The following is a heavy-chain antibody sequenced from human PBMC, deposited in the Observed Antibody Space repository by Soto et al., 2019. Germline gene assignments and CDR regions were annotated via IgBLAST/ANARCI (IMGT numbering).Heavy chain of an antibody. Sequence: QLQLQESGPGLVKPSETLSLTCTVSGGSISSSSYYWGWIRQPPGKGLEWIGSIYYSGSTYYNPSLKSRVTIPVDTSKNQFSLKLSSVTAADTAVYYCATELGYCSGGSCYEGYWGQGTLVTVSS. J-gene: IGHJ4*02. CDR3: ATELGYCSGGSCYEGY. CDR2: IYYSGST. D-gene: IGHD2-15*01. V-gene: IGHV4-39*01. CDR1: GGSISSSSYY.